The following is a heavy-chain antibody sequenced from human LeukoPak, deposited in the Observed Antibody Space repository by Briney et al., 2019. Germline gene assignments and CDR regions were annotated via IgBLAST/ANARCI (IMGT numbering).Heavy chain of an antibody. D-gene: IGHD6-19*01. Sequence: SETLSLTCTVSGGSISSYYWSWIRQPAGKGLEWIGRIYTSGSTNYNPSLKSRVTISVDTSKNQFSLRLSSVTAADTAVYYCATYSTGWYDAFDIWGQGTMVTVSS. J-gene: IGHJ3*02. CDR1: GGSISSYY. CDR2: IYTSGST. V-gene: IGHV4-4*07. CDR3: ATYSTGWYDAFDI.